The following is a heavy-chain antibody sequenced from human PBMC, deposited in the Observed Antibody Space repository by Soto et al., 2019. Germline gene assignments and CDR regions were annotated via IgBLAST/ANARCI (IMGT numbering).Heavy chain of an antibody. CDR1: GFTFSNAW. V-gene: IGHV3-15*01. J-gene: IGHJ6*03. D-gene: IGHD4-17*01. CDR2: IKSKTDGGTT. CDR3: TTEYYGDYEPQSYMDV. Sequence: GGSLRLSCAASGFTFSNAWMSWVRQAPGKGLEWVGRIKSKTDGGTTDYAAPVKGRFTISRDDSKNTLYLQMNSLKTEDTAVYYCTTEYYGDYEPQSYMDVWGKGTTVTVSS.